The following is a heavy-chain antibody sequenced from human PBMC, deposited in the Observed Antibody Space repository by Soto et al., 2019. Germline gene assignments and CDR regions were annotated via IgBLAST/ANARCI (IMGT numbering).Heavy chain of an antibody. J-gene: IGHJ4*02. V-gene: IGHV3-73*02. Sequence: EVQLVESGGGLVQPGGSLKLSCAASGFTFSDSAIHWVRQTSGKGLEWVGRIRSKANNYATVYAASLQGRFTTSRDDAKNTAHLQMNSLTTEDTAVYYCTRPIDGDYSTFDYWGQGTLVIVSS. CDR2: IRSKANNYAT. CDR3: TRPIDGDYSTFDY. CDR1: GFTFSDSA. D-gene: IGHD4-17*01.